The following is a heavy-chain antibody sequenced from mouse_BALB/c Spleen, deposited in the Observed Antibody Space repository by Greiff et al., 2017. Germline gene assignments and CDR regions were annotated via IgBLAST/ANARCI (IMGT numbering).Heavy chain of an antibody. D-gene: IGHD2-3*01. V-gene: IGHV5-6-2*01. J-gene: IGHJ4*01. CDR1: GFTFSSYY. CDR2: INSNGGST. CDR3: ARHDDGYYFYYAMDY. Sequence: EVKLMESGGGLVKLGGSLKLSCAASGFTFSSYYMSWVRQTPEKRLELVAAINSNGGSTYYPDTVKGRFTISRDNAKNTLYLQMSSLKSEDTALYYCARHDDGYYFYYAMDYWGQGTSVTVSS.